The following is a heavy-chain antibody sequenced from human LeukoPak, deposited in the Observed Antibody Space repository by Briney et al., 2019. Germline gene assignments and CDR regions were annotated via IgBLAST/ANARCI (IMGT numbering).Heavy chain of an antibody. D-gene: IGHD1-7*01. V-gene: IGHV3-30*02. CDR3: AKKTGTRYYFDY. Sequence: PGGSLRLSCAASGFTFSSYGMHWVRQAPGKGLEWGAFIRYDGSNKYYADSVKGRFTISRDNSKNTLYLQMNSLRAEDTAVYYCAKKTGTRYYFDYWGQGTLVTVSS. J-gene: IGHJ4*02. CDR2: IRYDGSNK. CDR1: GFTFSSYG.